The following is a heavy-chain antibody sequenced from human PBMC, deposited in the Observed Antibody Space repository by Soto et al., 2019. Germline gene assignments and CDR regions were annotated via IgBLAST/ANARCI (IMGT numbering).Heavy chain of an antibody. V-gene: IGHV3-48*01. CDR2: IRSSSSAI. J-gene: IGHJ5*02. Sequence: GGSLRLSCAASGFSFSSYSMNWVRQAPGKGLEWVSYIRSSSSAIFYADSVKGRFTISRDDVKNSLYLQMNSLRAEDTAVYYCARGGLVPTFDAWGRGTLVTVSS. CDR1: GFSFSSYS. CDR3: ARGGLVPTFDA. D-gene: IGHD2-2*01.